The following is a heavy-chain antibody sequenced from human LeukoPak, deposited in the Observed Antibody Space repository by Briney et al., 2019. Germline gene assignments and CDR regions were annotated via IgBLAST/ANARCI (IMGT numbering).Heavy chain of an antibody. CDR3: ASPLEYSSSWYTNAFDI. CDR2: IYSGGST. D-gene: IGHD6-13*01. J-gene: IGHJ3*02. CDR1: GFTFSSYA. Sequence: GGSLRLTCAASGFTFSSYAMSWVRQAPGKGLEWVSVIYSGGSTYYADSVKGRFTISRDNSKNTLYLQMNSLRAEDTAVYYCASPLEYSSSWYTNAFDIWGQGTMVTVSS. V-gene: IGHV3-53*01.